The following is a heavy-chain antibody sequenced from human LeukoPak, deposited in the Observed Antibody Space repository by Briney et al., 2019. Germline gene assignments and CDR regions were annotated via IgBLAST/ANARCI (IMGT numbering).Heavy chain of an antibody. J-gene: IGHJ5*02. Sequence: YPSETLSLTCTVSGGSISSHYWSWIRQPPGKGLGWLGYIYYSGSTNYNPSLKSRVTISVDTSKNQFSLKLSSVTAADTAVYYCARDLRTFDPWGQGTLVTVSS. V-gene: IGHV4-59*11. CDR2: IYYSGST. CDR3: ARDLRTFDP. CDR1: GGSISSHY.